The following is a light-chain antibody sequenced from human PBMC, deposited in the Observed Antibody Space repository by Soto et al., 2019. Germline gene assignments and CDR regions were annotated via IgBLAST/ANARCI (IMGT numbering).Light chain of an antibody. Sequence: AIHMTLSPSSLSASVGDRVTITCRASQGIRNDLGWYQQKPGKAPKLLIYAASSLQSGAPSRFSGSGSGTDFTLTISSLQPEDFATYYCLQDYNYPLTFGGGTKVDI. CDR2: AAS. V-gene: IGKV1-6*01. J-gene: IGKJ4*01. CDR1: QGIRND. CDR3: LQDYNYPLT.